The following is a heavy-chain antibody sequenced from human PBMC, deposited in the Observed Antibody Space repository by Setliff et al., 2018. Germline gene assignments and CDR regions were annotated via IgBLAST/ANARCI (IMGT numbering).Heavy chain of an antibody. Sequence: PSETLSLTCGVSFSGSYWSWIRQPPGKGLEWIGYIYYSGNSNYDTNYNPSLKSRVTISADTSKNQFSLKLSSVTAADTALYYCTVYNTGSSKDHYWGQGTPVTVSS. CDR3: TVYNTGSSKDHY. CDR2: IYYSGNSNYDT. J-gene: IGHJ4*02. D-gene: IGHD2-8*02. CDR1: VSFSGSY. V-gene: IGHV4-59*03.